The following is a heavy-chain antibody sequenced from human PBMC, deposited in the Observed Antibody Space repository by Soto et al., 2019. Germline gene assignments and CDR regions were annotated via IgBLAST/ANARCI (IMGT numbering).Heavy chain of an antibody. J-gene: IGHJ6*02. Sequence: PSETLSLTCAVSGGSISSSNWWSWVRQPPGKGLEWIGEIYHSGSTNYNPSLKSRVTISVDKSKNQFSLKLSSVTAADTAVYYCARIAVAGKDYYYYGMDVWGQGTTVTVS. CDR3: ARIAVAGKDYYYYGMDV. CDR1: GGSISSSNW. CDR2: IYHSGST. V-gene: IGHV4-4*02. D-gene: IGHD6-19*01.